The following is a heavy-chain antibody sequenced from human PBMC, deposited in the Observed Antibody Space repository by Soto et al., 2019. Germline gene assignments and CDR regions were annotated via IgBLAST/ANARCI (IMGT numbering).Heavy chain of an antibody. CDR3: ARVVRYYGMDV. CDR2: IHHTGST. D-gene: IGHD6-6*01. J-gene: IGHJ6*02. Sequence: PSETLSLTCDGRSLSGYYWSWLRQSPGVGLEWIGEIHHTGSTNYNPSLKSRVTISVDTSKNQFSLKLSSVTAADTAVYYCARVVRYYGMDVWGQGTTVTVPS. V-gene: IGHV4-34*01. CDR1: GRSLSGYY.